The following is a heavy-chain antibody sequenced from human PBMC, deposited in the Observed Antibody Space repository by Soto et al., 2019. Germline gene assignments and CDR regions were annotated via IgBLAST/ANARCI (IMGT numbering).Heavy chain of an antibody. J-gene: IGHJ6*02. CDR1: GYTFTNYG. D-gene: IGHD5-12*01. V-gene: IGHV1-18*01. CDR2: NSAYNGNT. Sequence: ASVKVSCKASGYTFTNYGISWVRQAPGQGLEWMGWNSAYNGNTNYAQKLQGRVTMTTDTSTSTAYMELRSLRSDDTAVYYCARALGYSGYAGMDVWGQGTTVTVSS. CDR3: ARALGYSGYAGMDV.